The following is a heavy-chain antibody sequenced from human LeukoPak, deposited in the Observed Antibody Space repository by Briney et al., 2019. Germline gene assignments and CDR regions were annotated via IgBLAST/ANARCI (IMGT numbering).Heavy chain of an antibody. J-gene: IGHJ4*02. V-gene: IGHV3-9*01. CDR3: ARIFCGSGCCYYDY. CDR2: ISRNGYSI. CDR1: GFTFDDYG. D-gene: IGHD2-21*01. Sequence: PGGSLRLSCAASGFTFDDYGLHWVRQAPGKGLEWVSGISRNGYSIVNADSVKGRFTISRDNAKRSLYLQMNSLRAEDTAVYYCARIFCGSGCCYYDYWGQGTLVTVSS.